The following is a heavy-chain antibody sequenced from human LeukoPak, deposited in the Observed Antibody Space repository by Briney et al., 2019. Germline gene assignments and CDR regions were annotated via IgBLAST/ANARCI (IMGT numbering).Heavy chain of an antibody. J-gene: IGHJ4*02. CDR3: ARGYDSVVVVAATGLDY. V-gene: IGHV3-48*03. CDR2: ISSSGSTI. Sequence: GGSLRLSCAASGFTFSSYEMNWVRQAQGKGLEWVTYISSSGSTIYYADSVKGRFTISRDNAKNSLYLQMNSLGAEDTAVYYCARGYDSVVVVAATGLDYWGQGTLVTVSS. D-gene: IGHD2-15*01. CDR1: GFTFSSYE.